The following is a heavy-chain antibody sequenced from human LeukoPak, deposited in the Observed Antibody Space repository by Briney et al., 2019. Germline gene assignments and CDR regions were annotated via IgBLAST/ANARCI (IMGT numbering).Heavy chain of an antibody. J-gene: IGHJ3*02. CDR2: ISYDGSNK. CDR1: GFTFSSYG. D-gene: IGHD5-12*01. V-gene: IGHV3-30*03. CDR3: AREGGSVAFDI. Sequence: HSGGSLRLSCAASGFTFSSYGMHWVRQAPGKGLEWVAVISYDGSNKYYADSVKGRFTISRDNSKNTLYLQMNSLRAEDTAVYYCAREGGSVAFDIWGQGTMVTVSS.